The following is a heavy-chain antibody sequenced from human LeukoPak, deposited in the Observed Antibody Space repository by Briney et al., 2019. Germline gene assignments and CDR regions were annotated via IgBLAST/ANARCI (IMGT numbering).Heavy chain of an antibody. V-gene: IGHV3-23*01. CDR2: ISGSGGST. CDR3: AKEREGYNPVGWLDP. CDR1: GFTFSFTFSSYA. Sequence: GGSLRLSCAASGFTFSFTFSSYAMSWVRQAPGKGLEWVSAISGSGGSTYYADSVKSGFTISRDNSKNPLYLQMNSLRADDTAVYYCAKEREGYNPVGWLDPWGQGTLVTVSS. D-gene: IGHD5-24*01. J-gene: IGHJ5*02.